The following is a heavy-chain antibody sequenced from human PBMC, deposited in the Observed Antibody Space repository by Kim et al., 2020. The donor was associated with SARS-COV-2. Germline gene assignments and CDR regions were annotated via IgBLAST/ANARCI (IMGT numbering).Heavy chain of an antibody. CDR1: GYTFTSYD. CDR3: ARGGLELLYYYYGMDV. J-gene: IGHJ6*02. CDR2: MNPNSGNT. D-gene: IGHD1-7*01. V-gene: IGHV1-8*01. Sequence: ASVKVSCKASGYTFTSYDINWVRQATGQGLEWMGWMNPNSGNTGYAQKFQGRVTMTRNTSISTAYMELSSLRSEDTAVYYCARGGLELLYYYYGMDVWGQGTTVTVSS.